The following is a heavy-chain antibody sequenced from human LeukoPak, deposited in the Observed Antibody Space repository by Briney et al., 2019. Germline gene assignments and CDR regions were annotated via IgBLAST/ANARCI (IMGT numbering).Heavy chain of an antibody. V-gene: IGHV3-7*05. D-gene: IGHD4-23*01. CDR3: ARDPGGSGWGAFDI. Sequence: GCPRHSCAPPGFDLSKFFMARVRQVPGKGLEWVANIKPDGSETYYVGSVKGRFTISRDNAENSLYLQMNSLRAEDTAVFYCARDPGGSGWGAFDIWGQGTLVSVSS. CDR2: IKPDGSET. CDR1: GFDLSKFF. J-gene: IGHJ3*02.